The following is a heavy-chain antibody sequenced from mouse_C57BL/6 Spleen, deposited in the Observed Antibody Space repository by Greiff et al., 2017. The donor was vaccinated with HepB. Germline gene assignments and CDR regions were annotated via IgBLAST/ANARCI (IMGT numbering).Heavy chain of an antibody. CDR2: ISSGGDYI. J-gene: IGHJ1*03. CDR1: GFTFSSYA. D-gene: IGHD1-1*01. CDR3: TRGGGRVWYFDV. Sequence: EVHLVESGEGLVKPGGSLKLSCAASGFTFSSYAMSWVRQTPEKRLEWVAYISSGGDYIYYADTVKGRFTISRDNARNTLYLQMSSLKSEDTAMYYCTRGGGRVWYFDVWGTGTTVTVSS. V-gene: IGHV5-9-1*02.